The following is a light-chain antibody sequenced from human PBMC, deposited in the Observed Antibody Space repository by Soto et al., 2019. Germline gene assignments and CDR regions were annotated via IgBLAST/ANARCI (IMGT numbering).Light chain of an antibody. J-gene: IGKJ4*01. CDR3: QQYITYPLT. CDR2: KAS. V-gene: IGKV1-5*03. Sequence: DTQMTQSPSTLSASVGDRVTITCRASQSISSWLAWYQQKPGKAPNLLIYKASTLESGVPSRFNGSGSGTEFTLTISSLQPDDFATYYCQQYITYPLTFGGGTKVEIK. CDR1: QSISSW.